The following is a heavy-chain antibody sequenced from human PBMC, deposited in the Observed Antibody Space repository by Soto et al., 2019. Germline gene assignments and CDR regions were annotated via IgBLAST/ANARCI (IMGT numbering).Heavy chain of an antibody. CDR3: AKTKLGVRLPDIAAAGSNWFDP. CDR1: GFTFDDYT. Sequence: GGSLRLSCAASGFTFDDYTMHWVRQAPGKGLEWVSLISWDGGSTYYADSVKGRFTISRDNSKNSLYLQMNILRTEDTALYYCAKTKLGVRLPDIAAAGSNWFDPWGQGTLVTVSS. V-gene: IGHV3-43*01. J-gene: IGHJ5*02. CDR2: ISWDGGST. D-gene: IGHD6-13*01.